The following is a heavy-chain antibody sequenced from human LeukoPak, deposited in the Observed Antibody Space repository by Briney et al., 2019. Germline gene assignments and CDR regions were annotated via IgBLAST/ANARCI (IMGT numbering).Heavy chain of an antibody. D-gene: IGHD3-10*01. CDR2: ISGSGGGT. CDR1: GFTFGDDA. V-gene: IGHV3-23*01. Sequence: GGSLRLSCIASGFTFGDDAWSWVRQAPGKGLEWVAGISGSGGGTVYADSVKGRFTISRDNPKNTLYLQMNSLRAEDTAVYFCAKRGVVIRVVLVGFHKEAYYFDSWGQGALVTVSS. CDR3: AKRGVVIRVVLVGFHKEAYYFDS. J-gene: IGHJ4*02.